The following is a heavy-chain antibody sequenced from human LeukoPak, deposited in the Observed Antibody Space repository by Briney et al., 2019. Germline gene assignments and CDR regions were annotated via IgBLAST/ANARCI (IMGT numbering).Heavy chain of an antibody. CDR1: GLAFSSSA. CDR3: ARGRDHAIDI. CDR2: SSASSSDV. V-gene: IGHV3-48*01. J-gene: IGHJ3*02. Sequence: GGSLRLSCAASGLAFSSSAMNWVRQTPGKGLEWLSYSSASSSDVYYADSVKGRFTISRDNAKSSLYLQMNSLTAEDTAIYFCARGRDHAIDIWGQGTRVTVSS.